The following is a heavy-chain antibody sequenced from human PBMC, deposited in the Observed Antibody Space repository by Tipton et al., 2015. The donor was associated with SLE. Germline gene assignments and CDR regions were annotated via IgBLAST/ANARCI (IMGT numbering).Heavy chain of an antibody. V-gene: IGHV4-4*07. CDR3: ARVPLTGAYNYYFDHIDV. D-gene: IGHD7-27*01. CDR2: IFSDGRT. Sequence: PGLVKPSETLSLTCSVSGGSIRTYYWSWIRQPAGKGLEWIGHIFSDGRTNYNPSLRSRVTISIDTSKSQFSLKLNSVTAADTAVYYCARVPLTGAYNYYFDHIDVWGKGTTVTVSS. CDR1: GGSIRTYY. J-gene: IGHJ6*03.